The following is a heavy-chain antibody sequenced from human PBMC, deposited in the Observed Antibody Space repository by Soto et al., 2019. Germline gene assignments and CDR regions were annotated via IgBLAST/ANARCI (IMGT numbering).Heavy chain of an antibody. Sequence: SETPXLTCTVSGGSISRYYWSWIRQPPGKGLEWIGYIYYSGSTNYNPSLKSRVTISVDTSKNQFSLKLSSVTAADTAVYYCARRWGRTFDYWGQGTLVTVSS. CDR3: ARRWGRTFDY. J-gene: IGHJ4*02. V-gene: IGHV4-59*08. CDR2: IYYSGST. CDR1: GGSISRYY. D-gene: IGHD7-27*01.